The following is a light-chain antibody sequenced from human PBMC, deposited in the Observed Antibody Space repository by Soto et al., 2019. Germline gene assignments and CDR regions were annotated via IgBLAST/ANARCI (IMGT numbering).Light chain of an antibody. J-gene: IGKJ1*01. CDR2: YGS. CDR1: QSLLHTNGANY. Sequence: DTVMTQSPLSLPVTPGEPASISCRSSQSLLHTNGANYLNWYLLRPGQSPQLLIYYGSTRASGVPDRFSGSGSGTDFTLEISRVEAEDVGVYYCMKALQTPAFGPGTKVEIK. CDR3: MKALQTPA. V-gene: IGKV2-28*01.